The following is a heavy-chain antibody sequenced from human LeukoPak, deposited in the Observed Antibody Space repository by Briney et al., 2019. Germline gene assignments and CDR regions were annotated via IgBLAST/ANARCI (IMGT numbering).Heavy chain of an antibody. CDR2: TYYRSKWYN. V-gene: IGHV6-1*01. D-gene: IGHD2-15*01. CDR3: ARSEMGYCSGGSCDSNWFDP. J-gene: IGHJ5*02. Sequence: SQTLSLTCAISGDSVSSNSAAWNWIRQSPSRGLEWLGRTYYRSKWYNDYAVSVKSRITINPDTSKNQFSLQLNSVTPEDTAVYYCARSEMGYCSGGSCDSNWFDPWGQGTLVTVSS. CDR1: GDSVSSNSAA.